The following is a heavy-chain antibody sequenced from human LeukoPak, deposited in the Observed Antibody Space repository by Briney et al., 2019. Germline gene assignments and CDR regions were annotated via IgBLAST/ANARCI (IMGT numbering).Heavy chain of an antibody. CDR3: AREFSRPDCSGGSCYEMVDS. Sequence: SGGSLRLSCAASGLTFSTYSMTWVRQAPGKGLEWVSYISSSSSTKYYADSVKGRFTISRDNAKNSLYLQMNSLRAEDTAVYYCAREFSRPDCSGGSCYEMVDSWGQGTLVTVSS. CDR1: GLTFSTYS. J-gene: IGHJ4*02. D-gene: IGHD2-15*01. V-gene: IGHV3-48*01. CDR2: ISSSSSTK.